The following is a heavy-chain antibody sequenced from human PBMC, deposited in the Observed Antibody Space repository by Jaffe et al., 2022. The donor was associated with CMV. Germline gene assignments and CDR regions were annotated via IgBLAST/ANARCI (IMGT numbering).Heavy chain of an antibody. CDR3: ARGGEQQLVPFDY. CDR1: GGSISSYY. D-gene: IGHD6-13*01. CDR2: IYYSGST. Sequence: QVQLQESGPGLVKPSETLSLTCTVSGGSISSYYWSWIRQPPGKGLEWIGYIYYSGSTNYNPSLKSRVTISVDTSKNQFSLKLSSVTAADTAVYYCARGGEQQLVPFDYWGQGTLVTVSS. V-gene: IGHV4-59*01. J-gene: IGHJ4*02.